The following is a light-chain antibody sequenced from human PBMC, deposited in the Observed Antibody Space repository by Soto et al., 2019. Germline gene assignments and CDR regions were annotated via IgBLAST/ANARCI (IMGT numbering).Light chain of an antibody. Sequence: QSALTQPASVSGSPGQSITISCTGTSSDVGSYKFVSWYQQHPVKAPKLMIYEGSKRPSGVSNRFSGSKSGNTASLTISGLQAEDEADYYCCSYAGSSTLVFGGETQLTVL. V-gene: IGLV2-23*01. J-gene: IGLJ2*01. CDR2: EGS. CDR1: SSDVGSYKF. CDR3: CSYAGSSTLV.